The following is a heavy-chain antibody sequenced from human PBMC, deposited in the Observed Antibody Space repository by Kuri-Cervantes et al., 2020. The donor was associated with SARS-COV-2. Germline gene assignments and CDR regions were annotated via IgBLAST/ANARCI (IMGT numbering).Heavy chain of an antibody. D-gene: IGHD3-3*01. J-gene: IGHJ5*02. CDR3: ARHPYYDFWSGYREDNWFDP. V-gene: IGHV3-11*03. Sequence: GGSLRLSCAASGFTFSDYYMSWIRQAPGKGLEWVSYISSSSSYTNYADSVKGRFTISRDNAKSSLYLQINSLRAEDTTVYYCARHPYYDFWSGYREDNWFDPWGQGTLVTVSS. CDR1: GFTFSDYY. CDR2: ISSSSSYT.